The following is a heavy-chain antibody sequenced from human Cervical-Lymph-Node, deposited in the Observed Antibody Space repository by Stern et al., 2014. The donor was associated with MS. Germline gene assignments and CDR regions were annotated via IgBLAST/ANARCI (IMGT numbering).Heavy chain of an antibody. J-gene: IGHJ3*01. V-gene: IGHV1-18*01. CDR3: RAGSDAFDV. CDR2: IGTNIGNT. D-gene: IGHD6-13*01. Sequence: QMQLVQSGAEVKKPGASVKVSCKASGYTFTDYAISWVRQAPGQGLEWMGWIGTNIGNTNYAQKFQGRVTLATDTSTSTVYMELRSVRSDDTAMYYCRAGSDAFDVWGQGTMVTVSS. CDR1: GYTFTDYA.